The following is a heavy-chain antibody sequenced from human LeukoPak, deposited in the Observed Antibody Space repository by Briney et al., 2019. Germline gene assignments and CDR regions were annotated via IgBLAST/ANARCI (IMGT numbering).Heavy chain of an antibody. CDR3: ARRAYDSRPEAPTDY. D-gene: IGHD3-22*01. V-gene: IGHV3-7*01. Sequence: PGGSLRLSCAASGFSFSNDWMEWVRQAPGKGLEWVANIRQDESEKYYVDTVKGRFTISRDNAKDSLYLQMNSLRAEDTAVYFCARRAYDSRPEAPTDYWGQGTLVTVSS. CDR1: GFSFSNDW. CDR2: IRQDESEK. J-gene: IGHJ4*02.